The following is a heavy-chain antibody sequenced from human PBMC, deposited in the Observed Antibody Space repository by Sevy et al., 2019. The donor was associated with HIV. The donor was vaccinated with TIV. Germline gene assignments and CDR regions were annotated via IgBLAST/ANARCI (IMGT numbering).Heavy chain of an antibody. D-gene: IGHD2-15*01. J-gene: IGHJ6*02. Sequence: GGSLRLSCAASGFSFSRYGLHWVRQAPGKGLEWLSIISYDGSNKYQADSVKGRFTISRDNSKNTLYLQMNSLRAEDTAVYYCAKGGCSGGICYSDVWGQGTTVTVSS. CDR2: ISYDGSNK. CDR1: GFSFSRYG. V-gene: IGHV3-30*18. CDR3: AKGGCSGGICYSDV.